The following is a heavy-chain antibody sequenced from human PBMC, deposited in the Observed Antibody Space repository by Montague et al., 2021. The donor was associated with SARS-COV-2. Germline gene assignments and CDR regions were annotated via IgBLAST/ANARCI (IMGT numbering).Heavy chain of an antibody. Sequence: TLSPTCSVSSGSISTGHHWSWIRQHPMKGLEWIGYIYYSGSTYYNPSFKGRVTTSIDTAKNQLSLELTSMTAADTAVYYCARDHGQWCGELWGHGVDVWGQGTTVIVSS. J-gene: IGHJ6*02. V-gene: IGHV4-31*03. CDR1: SGSISTGHH. CDR3: ARDHGQWCGELWGHGVDV. D-gene: IGHD3-10*01. CDR2: IYYSGST.